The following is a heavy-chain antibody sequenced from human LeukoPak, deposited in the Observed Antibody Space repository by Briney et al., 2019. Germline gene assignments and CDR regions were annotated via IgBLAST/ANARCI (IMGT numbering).Heavy chain of an antibody. CDR3: GTYYDILTGPYYFDY. D-gene: IGHD3-9*01. J-gene: IGHJ4*02. CDR2: ISGSGGST. CDR1: GFSFSSYA. Sequence: GGSLRLSCAASGFSFSSYAMSWDRQPPGKGLEGVSAISGSGGSTYYTDSVKGRFTISRDNSKNTLYLQMNSLRAEDTAVYYSGTYYDILTGPYYFDYWGQGTLVTASS. V-gene: IGHV3-23*01.